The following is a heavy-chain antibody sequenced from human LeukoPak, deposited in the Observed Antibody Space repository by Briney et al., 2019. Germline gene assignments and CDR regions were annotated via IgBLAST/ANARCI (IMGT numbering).Heavy chain of an antibody. D-gene: IGHD5-12*01. V-gene: IGHV1-69*05. CDR1: GGTFSSYA. CDR3: AREDAGAVATRLDAFDI. CDR2: IIPIFGTA. J-gene: IGHJ3*02. Sequence: ASVKVPCKASGGTFSSYAISWVRQAPGQGLEWMGGIIPIFGTANYAQKFQGRVTITTDESTSTAYMELSSLRSEDTAVYYCAREDAGAVATRLDAFDIWGQGTMVTVSS.